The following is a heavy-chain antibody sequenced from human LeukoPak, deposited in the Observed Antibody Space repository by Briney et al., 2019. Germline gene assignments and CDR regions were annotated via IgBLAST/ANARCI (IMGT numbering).Heavy chain of an antibody. CDR1: GFTFSSYW. V-gene: IGHV3-74*01. CDR2: INSDGSST. CDR3: ARERGDNYYDSSGYSPEAFDI. D-gene: IGHD3-22*01. Sequence: GGSLRLSCAASGFTFSSYWMHWVRQAPGKGLVWVSRINSDGSSTNYADSVKGRFTISRDNAKNSLYLQMNSLRAEDTALYYCARERGDNYYDSSGYSPEAFDIWGQGTMVTVSS. J-gene: IGHJ3*02.